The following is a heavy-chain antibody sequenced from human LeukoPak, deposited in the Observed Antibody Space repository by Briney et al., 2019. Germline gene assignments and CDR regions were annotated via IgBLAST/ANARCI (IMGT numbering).Heavy chain of an antibody. D-gene: IGHD6-19*01. CDR2: ISYDANIGSNK. J-gene: IGHJ4*02. V-gene: IGHV3-30-3*01. CDR3: AREEVYSSGWYGFHDY. CDR1: GFTFSRYA. Sequence: GRSLRLSCATSGFTFSRYAMHWVRQAPGKGLEWVALISYDANIGSNKYYADSVKGRFTISRDNSKNTLYLQMNSLRAEDTAVYYCAREEVYSSGWYGFHDYWGQGTLVTVSS.